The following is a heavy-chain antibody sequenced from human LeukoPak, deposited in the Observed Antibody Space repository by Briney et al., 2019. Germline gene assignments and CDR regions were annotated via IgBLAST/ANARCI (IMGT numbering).Heavy chain of an antibody. CDR1: GGSISSGGYY. J-gene: IGHJ6*02. Sequence: SETLSLTCTVSGGSISSGGYYRSWIRQHPGKGLEWIGYIYYSGSTYYNPSLKSRVTISVDTSKNQFSLKLSSVTAADTAVYYCARDVRVLKAGDYAYYYYGMDVWGQGTTVTVSS. CDR2: IYYSGST. V-gene: IGHV4-31*03. CDR3: ARDVRVLKAGDYAYYYYGMDV. D-gene: IGHD4-17*01.